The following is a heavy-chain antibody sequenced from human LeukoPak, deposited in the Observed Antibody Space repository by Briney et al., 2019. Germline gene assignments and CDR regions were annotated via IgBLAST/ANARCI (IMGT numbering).Heavy chain of an antibody. CDR1: GGSISSSSYY. CDR2: VYYSGST. Sequence: SETLSLTCTVSGGSISSSSYYWGWIRQPPGKGLEWIGSVYYSGSTYYNPSLKSRVTISVDTSKNQFSLKLSSVTAADTAVYYCALSRGDAFDIWGQGTMVTVSS. CDR3: ALSRGDAFDI. D-gene: IGHD3-16*02. J-gene: IGHJ3*02. V-gene: IGHV4-39*07.